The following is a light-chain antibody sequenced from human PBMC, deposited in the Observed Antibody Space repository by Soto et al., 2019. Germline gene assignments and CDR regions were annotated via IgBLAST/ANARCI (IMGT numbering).Light chain of an antibody. J-gene: IGLJ1*01. CDR3: SSYTSTPTLYV. CDR1: SSDIGAYNY. CDR2: EVT. Sequence: QSALTQPASVSGSPGQSITISCIGTSSDIGAYNYVSWYQQHPGKVPKLMIYEVTNRPSGLSNRFSGSKSGNTASLTISGLQTEDEADYFCSSYTSTPTLYVFGPGPKLTAL. V-gene: IGLV2-14*01.